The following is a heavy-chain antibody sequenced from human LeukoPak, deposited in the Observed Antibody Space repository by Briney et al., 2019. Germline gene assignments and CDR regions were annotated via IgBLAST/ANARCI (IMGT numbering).Heavy chain of an antibody. V-gene: IGHV3-23*01. CDR1: GFIFSSYV. Sequence: PGGSLRLSCTASGFIFSSYVMSWVRLAPGKGLEWVSDISGSGTGTFYADSVRGRFTISRDYSKNTLYLQMNSLRVEDTALYYCAKAEVGPLDYWGQGTLVTVSS. CDR3: AKAEVGPLDY. CDR2: ISGSGTGT. J-gene: IGHJ4*02. D-gene: IGHD1-26*01.